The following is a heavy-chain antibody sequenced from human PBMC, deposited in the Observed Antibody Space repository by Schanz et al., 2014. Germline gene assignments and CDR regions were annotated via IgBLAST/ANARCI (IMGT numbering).Heavy chain of an antibody. D-gene: IGHD2-15*01. V-gene: IGHV3-23*01. Sequence: PGGSLRLSCAASGFTFGSYGMSWVRQGPGKGLEWVSGISGGGGTRNYADSVKGRFTVFRDNSENTLYLQMNSLSADDTAVFYCAKGMGYCSGGTCYDYYYYGLDVWGQGTTVTVSS. CDR3: AKGMGYCSGGTCYDYYYYGLDV. CDR2: ISGGGGTR. CDR1: GFTFGSYG. J-gene: IGHJ6*02.